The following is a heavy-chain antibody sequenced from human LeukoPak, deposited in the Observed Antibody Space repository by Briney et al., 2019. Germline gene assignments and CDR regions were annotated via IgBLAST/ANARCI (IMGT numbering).Heavy chain of an antibody. CDR2: NNHSGST. Sequence: SEAPSPTRTVSRGSLSLYYRSLIRQPPGEGPGWVWGNNHSGSTNYNPSLKSRVTISVDTSKDQFSLKLSSVTAADTAVYYCARGRRKIVVGTAYDYWGQGTLVTVSS. D-gene: IGHD3-22*01. CDR1: RGSLSLYY. CDR3: ARGRRKIVVGTAYDY. J-gene: IGHJ4*02. V-gene: IGHV4-34*01.